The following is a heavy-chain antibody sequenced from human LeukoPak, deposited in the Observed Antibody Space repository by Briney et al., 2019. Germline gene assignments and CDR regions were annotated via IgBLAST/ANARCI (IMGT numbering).Heavy chain of an antibody. Sequence: GGSLRLSCAASGFTFSTYWMHWVRQAPGKGLVWVSCINSDGSSTSYADSVKGRFTISRDNAKNTLYLQMNSLRAEDTAVYYCARGLTTLTTSVDYWGQGTLVTVSS. J-gene: IGHJ4*02. CDR1: GFTFSTYW. CDR3: ARGLTTLTTSVDY. V-gene: IGHV3-74*01. CDR2: INSDGSST. D-gene: IGHD4-17*01.